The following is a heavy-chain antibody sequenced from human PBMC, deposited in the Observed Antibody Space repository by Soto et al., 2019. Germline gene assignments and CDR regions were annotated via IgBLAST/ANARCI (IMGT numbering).Heavy chain of an antibody. CDR2: IKSKTDGGTI. CDR3: TTRFVLVAAARFDY. Sequence: EVQLVESGGGLVKPGGSLRLSCAASGFTFGNAWMNWVRQAPGKGREWVGRIKSKTDGGTIDYAAPVRGRFTISRDDSKNTLYLQMNSLETEDTAVYYCTTRFVLVAAARFDYWGQGTLVTVSS. J-gene: IGHJ4*02. D-gene: IGHD2-2*01. CDR1: GFTFGNAW. V-gene: IGHV3-15*07.